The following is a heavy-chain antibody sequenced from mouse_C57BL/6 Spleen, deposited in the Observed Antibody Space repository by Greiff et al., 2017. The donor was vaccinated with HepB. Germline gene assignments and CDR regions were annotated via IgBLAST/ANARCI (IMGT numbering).Heavy chain of an antibody. Sequence: EVKLVESGGGLVQPGGSLKLSCAASGFTFSDYGMAWVRQAPRKGPEWVAFISNLAYSIYYADTVTGRFTISRENAKNTLYLEMSSLRSEDTAMYYCARPYYGSSSFAYWGQGTLVTVSA. D-gene: IGHD1-1*01. J-gene: IGHJ3*01. CDR2: ISNLAYSI. CDR3: ARPYYGSSSFAY. CDR1: GFTFSDYG. V-gene: IGHV5-15*01.